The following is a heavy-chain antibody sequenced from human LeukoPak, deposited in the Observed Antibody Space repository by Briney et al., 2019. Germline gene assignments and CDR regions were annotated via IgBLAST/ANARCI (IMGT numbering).Heavy chain of an antibody. Sequence: SETLSLTCTVSGASISSYYWSWIRQPPGKGLEWIGYIYYSGSTNYNPSLKSRVTISVDTSKNQSSLKLNSVTAADTAVYYCARSRSSSWFLFDYWGQGTLVTVSS. CDR3: ARSRSSSWFLFDY. CDR2: IYYSGST. V-gene: IGHV4-59*01. D-gene: IGHD6-13*01. CDR1: GASISSYY. J-gene: IGHJ4*02.